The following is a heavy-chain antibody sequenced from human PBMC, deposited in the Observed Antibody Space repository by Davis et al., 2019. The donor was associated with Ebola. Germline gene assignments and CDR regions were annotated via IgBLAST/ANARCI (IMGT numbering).Heavy chain of an antibody. J-gene: IGHJ6*02. CDR3: TMGPTTVTYYYGMDV. CDR1: GFTFSSYW. D-gene: IGHD4-11*01. V-gene: IGHV3-7*03. Sequence: GGSLRLSCAASGFTFSSYWMSWVRQAPGKGLEWVANIKQDGSEKYYVDSVKGRFTISRDNAKNSLYLQMNSLKTEDTAVYYCTMGPTTVTYYYGMDVWGQGTTVTVSS. CDR2: IKQDGSEK.